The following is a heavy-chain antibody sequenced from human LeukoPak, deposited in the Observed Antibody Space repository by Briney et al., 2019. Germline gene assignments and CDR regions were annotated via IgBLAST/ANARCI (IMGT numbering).Heavy chain of an antibody. J-gene: IGHJ5*02. CDR2: ISGSGGST. CDR3: AKTSRIAAAGNWFDP. D-gene: IGHD6-13*01. CDR1: GFTFSSYA. V-gene: IGHV3-23*01. Sequence: GGSLRLSCAASGFTFSSYAMSWVRQAPGKGLEWVSAISGSGGSTYYADSVKGRFTISRDNSMNTLYLQMNSLRAEDTAVYYCAKTSRIAAAGNWFDPWGQGTLVTVSS.